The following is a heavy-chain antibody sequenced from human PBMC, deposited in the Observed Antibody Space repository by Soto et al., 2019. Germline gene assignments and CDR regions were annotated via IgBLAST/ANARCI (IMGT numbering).Heavy chain of an antibody. CDR2: IYTSGST. V-gene: IGHV4-4*07. CDR1: GGSISSYY. CDR3: ARAYFHQLLYNWFDP. Sequence: LSLTCTVSGGSISSYYWSWIRQPAGKGLEWIGRIYTSGSTNYNPSLKSRVTMSVDTSKNQFSLKLSSVTAADTAVYYCARAYFHQLLYNWFDPWGQGTLVTVSS. D-gene: IGHD2-2*01. J-gene: IGHJ5*02.